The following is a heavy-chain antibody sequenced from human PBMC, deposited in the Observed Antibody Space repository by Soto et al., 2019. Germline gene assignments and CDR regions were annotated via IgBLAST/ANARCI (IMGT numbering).Heavy chain of an antibody. J-gene: IGHJ6*03. CDR1: GFTFSSYA. V-gene: IGHV3-23*01. D-gene: IGHD2-15*01. CDR2: ISGSGGST. Sequence: EVQLLESGGGLVQPGGSLRLSCAASGFTFSSYAMSWVRQAPGKGLEWVSAISGSGGSTYYADSVKGRFTISRDNSKNKLYLQMNSLRAEDTAVYYCAKIAPGYCSGGRCYFYHYYYYMDVWGKGTTVTVSS. CDR3: AKIAPGYCSGGRCYFYHYYYYMDV.